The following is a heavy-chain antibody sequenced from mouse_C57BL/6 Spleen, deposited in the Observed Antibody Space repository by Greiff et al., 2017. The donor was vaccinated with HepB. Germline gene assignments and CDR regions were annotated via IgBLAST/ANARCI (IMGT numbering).Heavy chain of an antibody. V-gene: IGHV1-22*01. CDR1: GYTFTDYN. J-gene: IGHJ1*03. CDR3: ARTNWEDWYFDV. D-gene: IGHD4-1*01. Sequence: EVQLQESGPELVKPGASVKMSCKASGYTFTDYNMHWVKQSHGKSLEWIGYINPNNGGTSYNQKFKGKATLTVNKSSSTAYMELRSLTSEDSAVYYCARTNWEDWYFDVWGTGTTVTVSS. CDR2: INPNNGGT.